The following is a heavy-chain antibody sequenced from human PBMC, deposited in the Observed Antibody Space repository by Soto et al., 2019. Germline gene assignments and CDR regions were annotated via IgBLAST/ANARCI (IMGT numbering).Heavy chain of an antibody. CDR2: VYYGGST. CDR3: ARADRKWLDP. J-gene: IGHJ5*02. Sequence: GKTSETLSLTCTVSGGSMCSYFWSWIRQPPGKGLEWIGYVYYGGSTNYNPSLKSRVTFSVDTSKKQVSLKLRSVTAADTAVYYCARADRKWLDPWGQGILVTGSS. V-gene: IGHV4-59*01. CDR1: GGSMCSYF.